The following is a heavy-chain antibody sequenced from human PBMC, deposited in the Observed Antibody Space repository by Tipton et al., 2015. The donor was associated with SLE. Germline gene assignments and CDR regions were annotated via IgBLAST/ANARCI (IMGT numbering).Heavy chain of an antibody. J-gene: IGHJ6*03. CDR3: ARVGYSGTSPYYYYYMDV. CDR1: GGSISASGYY. D-gene: IGHD1-26*01. V-gene: IGHV4-39*07. Sequence: TLSLTCTVSGGSISASGYYWGWLRQPPGKGLEWIGTIYYSGSTNYNPSLKSRVTISVDRSKNQFSLNLSSVTAADTAIYYCARVGYSGTSPYYYYYMDVWGKGTTVTVSS. CDR2: IYYSGST.